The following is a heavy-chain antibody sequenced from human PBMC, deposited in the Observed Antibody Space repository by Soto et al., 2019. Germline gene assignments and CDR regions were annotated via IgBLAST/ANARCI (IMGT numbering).Heavy chain of an antibody. CDR1: GGSISSGEYY. CDR2: IYNSGST. D-gene: IGHD6-6*01. J-gene: IGHJ6*02. V-gene: IGHV4-31*02. CDR3: ARVSYSSYPLYYYYGMDV. Sequence: SETLSLTCTVPGGSISSGEYYWSWIRQHPGKGLEWIGHIYNSGSTYYNPSLKSRVTISVDTSKNQFSLKLNSVTAADTAVYYCARVSYSSYPLYYYYGMDVWGQGTTVT.